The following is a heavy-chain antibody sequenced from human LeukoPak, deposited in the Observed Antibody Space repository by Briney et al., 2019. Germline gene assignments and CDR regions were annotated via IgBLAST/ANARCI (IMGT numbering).Heavy chain of an antibody. D-gene: IGHD2-2*01. CDR3: ARHDYCSSTSCYYYYGMDV. Sequence: GESLKISCKGSGYSFTSYWIGWVRQMPGKGLEWMGIIYLGDSDTRYSPSFQGQVTISADKSISTAYLQWSSLKASDAAMYYCARHDYCSSTSCYYYYGMDVWGQGTTVTVSS. J-gene: IGHJ6*02. V-gene: IGHV5-51*01. CDR2: IYLGDSDT. CDR1: GYSFTSYW.